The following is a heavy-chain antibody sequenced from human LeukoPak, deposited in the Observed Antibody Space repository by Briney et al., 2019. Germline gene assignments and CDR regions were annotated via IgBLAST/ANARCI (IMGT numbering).Heavy chain of an antibody. J-gene: IGHJ4*02. CDR2: INPNSGGT. CDR1: GYTFTGYY. V-gene: IGHV1-2*02. Sequence: ASVKVSCKASGYTFTGYYMYWVRQAPGQGLEWMGFINPNSGGTVYAQKFRARVTMTRDTSISTAYMELSGLRSDDTAVYYCARRYDFWSGYPTAFDYWGQGTLVTVSS. D-gene: IGHD3/OR15-3a*01. CDR3: ARRYDFWSGYPTAFDY.